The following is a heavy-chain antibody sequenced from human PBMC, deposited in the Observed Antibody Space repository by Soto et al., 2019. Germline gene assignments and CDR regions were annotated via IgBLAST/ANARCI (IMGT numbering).Heavy chain of an antibody. D-gene: IGHD3-22*01. CDR1: RFTFSSYS. Sequence: GSLRLSWAASRFTFSSYSMSWVSQAPGEGLEWVSAISGSGGSTYYADSVKGRFTISRDNSKNTLYLKMNSLRAADTAVYYCAKEVVERYRVGSSGDYWGQGTLVTVSS. CDR3: AKEVVERYRVGSSGDY. V-gene: IGHV3-23*01. CDR2: ISGSGGST. J-gene: IGHJ4*02.